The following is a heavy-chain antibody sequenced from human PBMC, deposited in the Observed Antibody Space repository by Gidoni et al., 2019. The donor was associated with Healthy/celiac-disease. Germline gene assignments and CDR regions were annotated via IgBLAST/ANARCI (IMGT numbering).Heavy chain of an antibody. CDR2: IWYDGSNK. Sequence: QVQLVESGGGVVQPGRSLRLSCAASGFTFSSYGMHWVRQAPGKGLAWVAVIWYDGSNKYYADSVKGRFTISRDNSKNTLYLQMNSLRAEDTAVYYCARESDVLYAFDIWGQGTMVTVSS. V-gene: IGHV3-33*01. CDR1: GFTFSSYG. D-gene: IGHD1-1*01. J-gene: IGHJ3*02. CDR3: ARESDVLYAFDI.